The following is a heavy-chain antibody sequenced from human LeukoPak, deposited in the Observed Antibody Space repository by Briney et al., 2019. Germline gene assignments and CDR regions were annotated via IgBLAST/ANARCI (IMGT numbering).Heavy chain of an antibody. CDR1: GGSINSHY. D-gene: IGHD6-19*01. V-gene: IGHV4-59*08. J-gene: IGHJ4*02. Sequence: SETLSLTCAVSGGSINSHYWGWIRQPPGKGLQWIGDIYYTGKIYYNPSLKSRVTITLDTSKDHLSLNLTSVLAADTAIYYCVRRDTGWNYFDYWGQGILVTVSS. CDR2: IYYTGKI. CDR3: VRRDTGWNYFDY.